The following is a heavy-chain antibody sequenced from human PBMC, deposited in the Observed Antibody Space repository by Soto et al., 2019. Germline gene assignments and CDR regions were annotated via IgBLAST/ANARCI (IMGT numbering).Heavy chain of an antibody. CDR1: GASVSTEGYY. V-gene: IGHV4-61*08. CDR3: ARINRLAPVATHYYHSMDL. J-gene: IGHJ6*02. CDR2: IYHTGYT. D-gene: IGHD6-19*01. Sequence: SETLSLTCSVSGASVSTEGYYWSWIRKPPGKGLEYISYIYHTGYTNYNPSLKSRVTTFIDTSKNQFSLKVASLTAADTAIYYCARINRLAPVATHYYHSMDLWGQGTTVTVSS.